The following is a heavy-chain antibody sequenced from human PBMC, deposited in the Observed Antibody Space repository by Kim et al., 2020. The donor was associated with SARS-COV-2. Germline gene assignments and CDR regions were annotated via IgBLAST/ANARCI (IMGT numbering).Heavy chain of an antibody. CDR2: IKYDGSNK. CDR1: GFTFSSYA. J-gene: IGHJ6*02. D-gene: IGHD3-3*02. CDR3: ARDGTGSSIYGMDV. Sequence: GGSLRLSCAASGFTFSSYAMHWVRQAPGKGLEWVADIKYDGSNKYYVDSVKGRFTISRDNSKNTLYLQMNSLRAEDTAVYYCARDGTGSSIYGMDVWGQG. V-gene: IGHV3-30-3*01.